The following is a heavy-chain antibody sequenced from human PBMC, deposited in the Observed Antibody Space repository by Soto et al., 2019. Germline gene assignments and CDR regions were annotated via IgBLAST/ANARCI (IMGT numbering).Heavy chain of an antibody. CDR3: ARDIVVVPPVGRYNWFDP. D-gene: IGHD2-2*01. CDR1: GFSIGSGDCY. Sequence: TDTLSITCTVSGFSIGSGDCYWSWIRQPPGKGLEWIGSIYHSGSTYYNPSLKSRVTISVDTSKNQFSLKLSSVTAADTAVYYCARDIVVVPPVGRYNWFDPWGQGTLVTVSS. V-gene: IGHV4-38-2*02. J-gene: IGHJ5*02. CDR2: IYHSGST.